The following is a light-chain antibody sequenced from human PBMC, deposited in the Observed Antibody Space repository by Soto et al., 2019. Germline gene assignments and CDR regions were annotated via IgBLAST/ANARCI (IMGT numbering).Light chain of an antibody. Sequence: QSALTQPASVSGSPGQSITISCTGTSSDVGSYNLVSWYEHHPGKAPQLIIYEGTKRPSGVSSRFSGSKSGNTASLTISGLQAEDEADYYCCTYTSSRIYVFGTGTKLTVL. CDR1: SSDVGSYNL. CDR2: EGT. J-gene: IGLJ1*01. CDR3: CTYTSSRIYV. V-gene: IGLV2-14*02.